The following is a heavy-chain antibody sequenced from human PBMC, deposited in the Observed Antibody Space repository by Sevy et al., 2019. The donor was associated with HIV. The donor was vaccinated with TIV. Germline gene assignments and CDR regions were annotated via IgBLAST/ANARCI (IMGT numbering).Heavy chain of an antibody. CDR1: GDTCSTYG. Sequence: ASVKVSCKASGDTCSTYGLSWVRQAPGQGLEWIGGIIPIFGTPNYAQKFQGRVTITADESASTAYMELSSLRSEDTALYYCAREGGVATTGDHDAFDIWGHGTLVTVSS. V-gene: IGHV1-69*13. J-gene: IGHJ3*02. CDR2: IIPIFGTP. D-gene: IGHD7-27*01. CDR3: AREGGVATTGDHDAFDI.